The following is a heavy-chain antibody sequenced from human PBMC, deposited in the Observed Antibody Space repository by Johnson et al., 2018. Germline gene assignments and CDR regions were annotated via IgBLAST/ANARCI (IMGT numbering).Heavy chain of an antibody. D-gene: IGHD3-22*01. V-gene: IGHV3-74*01. CDR2: INSDGSST. J-gene: IGHJ1*01. CDR1: GFTFSSYW. Sequence: EVQLVESGGGLVQPGGSLRLSCAASGFTFSSYWMHWVRQAPGKGLVWVSRINSDGSSTSYADSVKGRFTISRDNAKNTQYRHMNSLRAEDRAVYYCARDPPGYYDDRSAYPEHFPPWGQGTLVTGSS. CDR3: ARDPPGYYDDRSAYPEHFPP.